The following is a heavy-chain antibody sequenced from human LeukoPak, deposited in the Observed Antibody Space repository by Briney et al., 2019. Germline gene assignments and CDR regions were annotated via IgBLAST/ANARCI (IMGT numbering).Heavy chain of an antibody. CDR1: GFTFSSYA. CDR3: AKRDDFWSGYYYFDY. J-gene: IGHJ4*02. V-gene: IGHV3-23*01. CDR2: ISGSGGST. Sequence: GGSLRLSCAASGFTFSSYAMSWVRQAPGKGLEWVSVISGSGGSTYYAASVKGRFTISRDNSKNTLYLQMYSLRAGDTAVYYCAKRDDFWSGYYYFDYWGQGTLVTVSS. D-gene: IGHD3-3*01.